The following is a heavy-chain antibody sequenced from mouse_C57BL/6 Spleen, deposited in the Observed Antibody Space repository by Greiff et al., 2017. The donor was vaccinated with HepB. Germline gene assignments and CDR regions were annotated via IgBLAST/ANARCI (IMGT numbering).Heavy chain of an antibody. CDR1: GYTFTDYN. V-gene: IGHV1-22*01. CDR3: ARDYDYDCAMDY. Sequence: EVKLMESGPELVKPGASVKMSCKASGYTFTDYNMHWVKQSHGKSLEWIGYINPNNGGTSYNQKFKGKATLTVNKSSSTAYMGLRSLTSEDSAVYYCARDYDYDCAMDYWGQGTSVTVSS. J-gene: IGHJ4*01. CDR2: INPNNGGT. D-gene: IGHD2-4*01.